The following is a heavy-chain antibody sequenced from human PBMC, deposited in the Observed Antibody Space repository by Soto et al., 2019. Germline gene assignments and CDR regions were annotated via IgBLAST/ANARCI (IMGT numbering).Heavy chain of an antibody. D-gene: IGHD4-17*01. CDR2: INRSEKT. Sequence: PSETLALTCAVSGYSVSGGYYLGWIRQPPGKGLEWIGSINRSEKTYYNPSLKSRLTISVDTSKNQISLTLSSVTAADTAIYYCARSGDDYGAYVAYWGQGPLVTVSA. J-gene: IGHJ4*02. CDR1: GYSVSGGYY. CDR3: ARSGDDYGAYVAY. V-gene: IGHV4-38-2*01.